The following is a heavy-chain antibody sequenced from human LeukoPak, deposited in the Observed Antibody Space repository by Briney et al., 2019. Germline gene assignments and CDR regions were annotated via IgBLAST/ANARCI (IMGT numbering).Heavy chain of an antibody. CDR1: GYTLTELA. V-gene: IGHV1-24*01. J-gene: IGHJ4*02. Sequence: ASVEVSCKVSGYTLTELAMHWGGQAPGKGLGWRGGFDPEDGETIYAHKFQGRVTMTEDTSTDTAYMELSSLRSEDTAVYYCATILHSGLWFRELQLDYWGQGTLVAVSS. CDR3: ATILHSGLWFRELQLDY. D-gene: IGHD3-10*01. CDR2: FDPEDGET.